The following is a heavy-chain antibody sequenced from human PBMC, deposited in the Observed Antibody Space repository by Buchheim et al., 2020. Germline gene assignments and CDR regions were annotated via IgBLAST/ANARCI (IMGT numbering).Heavy chain of an antibody. CDR3: ARDWNDLFSYDSSGYYSLYFDY. Sequence: EVQLVESGGGLVQPGGSLRLSCAASGFTFSSYWMSWVRQAPGKGLEWVANIKQDGSEKYYVDSVKGRFTLSRDNAKNSLYLQMNSLRAEDTAVYYCARDWNDLFSYDSSGYYSLYFDYWGQGTL. J-gene: IGHJ4*02. V-gene: IGHV3-7*01. D-gene: IGHD3-22*01. CDR2: IKQDGSEK. CDR1: GFTFSSYW.